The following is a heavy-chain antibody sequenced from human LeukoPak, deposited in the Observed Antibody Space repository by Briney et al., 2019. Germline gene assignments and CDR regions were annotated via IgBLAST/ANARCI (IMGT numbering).Heavy chain of an antibody. CDR3: ATGKQLLDY. Sequence: GGSLRLSCAASGFTFSDYYMSWIRQTPGKGLEWVSYISSSGYTTYHADSVKGRFTISRDNAKNSLYLQMNSLRAEGTAVYYCATGKQLLDYWGQGTLVTVSS. V-gene: IGHV3-11*04. CDR2: ISSSGYTT. J-gene: IGHJ4*02. D-gene: IGHD2-15*01. CDR1: GFTFSDYY.